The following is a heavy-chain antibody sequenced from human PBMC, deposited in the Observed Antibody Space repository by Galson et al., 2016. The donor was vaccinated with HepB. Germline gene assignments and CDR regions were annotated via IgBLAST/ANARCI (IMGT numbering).Heavy chain of an antibody. CDR1: GYRFTRYG. CDR3: VRDWSDDVHIILDS. D-gene: IGHD1-1*01. Sequence: SVKVSCKASGYRFTRYGMSWVRQAPGQGPEWLGWISTGKGKTTVSQKFKDRLTMTADSYTNIAYLELRRLQMDDTAVYFCVRDWSDDVHIILDSWGQGTLVTVSS. CDR2: ISTGKGKT. V-gene: IGHV1-18*01. J-gene: IGHJ4*02.